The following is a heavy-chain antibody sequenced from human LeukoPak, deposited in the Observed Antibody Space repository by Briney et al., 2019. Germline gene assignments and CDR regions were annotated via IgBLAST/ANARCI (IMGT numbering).Heavy chain of an antibody. CDR3: ATGQPRITMIVVVPGGYYFDY. D-gene: IGHD3-22*01. CDR1: GYTLTELS. J-gene: IGHJ4*02. Sequence: ASVKVSCKVSGYTLTELSMHWARQAPGKGLEWMGGFDPEDGETIYAQKFQGRVTMTEDTSTDTAYMELSSLRSEDTAVYYCATGQPRITMIVVVPGGYYFDYWGQETLVTVSS. CDR2: FDPEDGET. V-gene: IGHV1-24*01.